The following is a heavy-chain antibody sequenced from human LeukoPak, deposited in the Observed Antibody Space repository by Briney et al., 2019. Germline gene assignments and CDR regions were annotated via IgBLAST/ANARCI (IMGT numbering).Heavy chain of an antibody. CDR2: INPSGGST. J-gene: IGHJ4*02. D-gene: IGHD6-19*01. Sequence: GASVKVSCKASGYTFTSYYMHWVRQAPGQGLEWMGIINPSGGSTSYAQKFQGRVTMTRDTSTSTVYMELSSLRSEDTAVYYCARESMEYSSGWYPYPFDSWGQGTLVTVSS. V-gene: IGHV1-46*01. CDR1: GYTFTSYY. CDR3: ARESMEYSSGWYPYPFDS.